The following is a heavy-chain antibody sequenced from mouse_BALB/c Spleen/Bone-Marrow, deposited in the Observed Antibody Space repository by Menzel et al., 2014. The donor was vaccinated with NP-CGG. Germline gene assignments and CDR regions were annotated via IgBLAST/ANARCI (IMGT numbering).Heavy chain of an antibody. D-gene: IGHD1-1*01. J-gene: IGHJ1*01. CDR1: GFDFSRYW. Sequence: EVKLVESGGGLVQPGGSLKLSCAASGFDFSRYWMSWVRQAPGKGLEWIGEINPESSTINYTPSLRDKFIISRDNAKNTLFLQMTKVRSEDTALYYCARLNYYGNLFVWGAGTTVTVSS. CDR2: INPESSTI. V-gene: IGHV4-1*02. CDR3: ARLNYYGNLFV.